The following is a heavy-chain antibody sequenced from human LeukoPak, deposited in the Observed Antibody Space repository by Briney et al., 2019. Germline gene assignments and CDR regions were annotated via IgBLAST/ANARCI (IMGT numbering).Heavy chain of an antibody. V-gene: IGHV3-66*01. J-gene: IGHJ4*02. D-gene: IGHD3-10*01. CDR1: ALSVGSNF. CDR2: IYTGGSA. CDR3: ARDLGVGEGVVLWFGELGY. Sequence: PGGSLRLSCVGSALSVGSNFMSWVRQAPGKGLEWVSVIYTGGSAYFADSVKGRFTISRDYSDNTVFLQMNSLRVEDTAVYYCARDLGVGEGVVLWFGELGYWGQGTLVTVSS.